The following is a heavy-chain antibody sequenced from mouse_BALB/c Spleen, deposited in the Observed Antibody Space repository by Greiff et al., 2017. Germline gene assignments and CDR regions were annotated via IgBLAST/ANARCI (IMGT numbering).Heavy chain of an antibody. J-gene: IGHJ3*01. CDR3: ARYSFYDGYRPFAY. Sequence: EVQRVESGGGLVKPGGSLKLSCAASGFTFSDYYMYWVRQTPEKRLEWVATISDGGSYTYYPDSVKGRFTISRDNAKNNLYLQMSSLKSEDTAMYYCARYSFYDGYRPFAYWGQGTLVTVSA. CDR2: ISDGGSYT. V-gene: IGHV5-4*02. CDR1: GFTFSDYY. D-gene: IGHD2-3*01.